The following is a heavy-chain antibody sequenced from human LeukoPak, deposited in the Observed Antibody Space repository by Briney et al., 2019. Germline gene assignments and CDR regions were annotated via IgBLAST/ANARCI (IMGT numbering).Heavy chain of an antibody. J-gene: IGHJ4*02. D-gene: IGHD2-2*01. CDR1: GGSFSGYY. V-gene: IGHV4-34*01. CDR3: ARSGYCSSTSCYGVHYFDY. CDR2: INHSGST. Sequence: SETLSLTCAVYGGSFSGYYWSWIRQPPGKGLEWIGEINHSGSTNYNPSLKSRVTISVDTSKNQFSLKLSSVTAADTAVYYCARSGYCSSTSCYGVHYFDYWGQGTLVTVSS.